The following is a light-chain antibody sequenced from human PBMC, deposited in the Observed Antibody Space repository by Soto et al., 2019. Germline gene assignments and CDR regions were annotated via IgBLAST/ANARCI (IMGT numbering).Light chain of an antibody. CDR2: GAS. Sequence: DIVLTQSPGTLSLSPGERATLSCRASQSVSSNYLAWYQKKPGQAPRLLIYGASSRATGIPDRFSGSGSGTYFTLTISRLEPEDFAVYYCQEFGTSLPWTFGQGTEVEMK. CDR1: QSVSSNY. CDR3: QEFGTSLPWT. V-gene: IGKV3-20*01. J-gene: IGKJ1*01.